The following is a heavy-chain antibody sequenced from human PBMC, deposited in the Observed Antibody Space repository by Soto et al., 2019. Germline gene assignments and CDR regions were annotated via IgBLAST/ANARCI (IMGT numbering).Heavy chain of an antibody. J-gene: IGHJ4*02. CDR1: GYTFSNYD. Sequence: QVQLVQSGAEVKKPGASVKVSCKASGYTFSNYDMNWVRQATGQGPEWIGWMNPNTGDTGYAQKFQGRVTMTRDISTTTAYMELSSLRSEYTAVYYCAKVSRKGSAIDFDYWGQGTLVTVSS. CDR3: AKVSRKGSAIDFDY. D-gene: IGHD3-10*01. V-gene: IGHV1-8*01. CDR2: MNPNTGDT.